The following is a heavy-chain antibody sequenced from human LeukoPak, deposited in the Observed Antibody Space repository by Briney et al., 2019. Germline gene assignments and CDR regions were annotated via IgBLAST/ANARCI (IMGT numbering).Heavy chain of an antibody. CDR1: GXTFSSYW. CDR3: ARSPGGSSYGYYYFDY. J-gene: IGHJ4*02. D-gene: IGHD5-18*01. CDR2: INSDGSST. Sequence: GGSLRLSCAASGXTFSSYWMHWVRQAPGKGLVWVSRINSDGSSTSYADSVKGRFTISRDNAKNTLYLQMHSLRAEDTAVYYCARSPGGSSYGYYYFDYWGQGTLVTVSS. V-gene: IGHV3-74*01.